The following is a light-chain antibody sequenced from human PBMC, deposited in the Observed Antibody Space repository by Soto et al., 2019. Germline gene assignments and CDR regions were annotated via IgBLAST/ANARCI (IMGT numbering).Light chain of an antibody. V-gene: IGKV3-20*01. CDR2: GAS. CDR3: HQYGSAPAWT. Sequence: ELVLTQSPGTLSLFPGERATLSCRASQSISSSYLAWYQQKPGQAPRLLIHGASNRATGIPDRFSGAGSGTDFNLTISRLEPEDFAVYYCHQYGSAPAWTFGQGTKVEIK. CDR1: QSISSSY. J-gene: IGKJ1*01.